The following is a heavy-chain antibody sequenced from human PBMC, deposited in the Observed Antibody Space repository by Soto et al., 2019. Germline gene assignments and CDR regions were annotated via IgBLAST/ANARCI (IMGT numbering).Heavy chain of an antibody. J-gene: IGHJ4*02. CDR3: ARYTSHYYDSSGFLY. D-gene: IGHD3-22*01. V-gene: IGHV4-39*01. CDR1: GDSISSSVYY. CDR2: IYHSGST. Sequence: PSETLSLTCTVSGDSISSSVYYWGWIRQPPGKGLEWIGNIYHSGSTYYNPSLRSRVAISVDTAKNQFSMKLSSVAAADTAVYYCARYTSHYYDSSGFLYWGQGTLVTVSS.